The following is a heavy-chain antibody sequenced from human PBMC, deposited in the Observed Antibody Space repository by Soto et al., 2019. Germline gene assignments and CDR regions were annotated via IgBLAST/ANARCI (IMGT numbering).Heavy chain of an antibody. Sequence: QVQLVQSGAEVKKPGASVKVSCKASGYTFNTYAIHWVRQAPGQRLEWMGWINADNGDRKYSQKFQGRVTMTRATSASTAYMERSSLRSEDTALYYCARFRTEGFDYWGQGTLVTVSS. CDR3: ARFRTEGFDY. CDR2: INADNGDR. D-gene: IGHD4-17*01. CDR1: GYTFNTYA. J-gene: IGHJ4*02. V-gene: IGHV1-3*01.